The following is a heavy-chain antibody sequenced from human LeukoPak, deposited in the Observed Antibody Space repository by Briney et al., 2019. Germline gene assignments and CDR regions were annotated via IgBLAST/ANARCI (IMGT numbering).Heavy chain of an antibody. D-gene: IGHD3/OR15-3a*01. CDR1: GYTFTAYY. CDR3: ARGGSMIFGVLND. Sequence: ASVKVSCKASGYTFTAYYIHWVRQAPGQGREWMGWIDPNSGGTNYAQRFQGRVTMTRDTSISTAYMELSRLRSDDTAVYYCARGGSMIFGVLNDWGQGARVTVSS. V-gene: IGHV1-2*02. J-gene: IGHJ4*02. CDR2: IDPNSGGT.